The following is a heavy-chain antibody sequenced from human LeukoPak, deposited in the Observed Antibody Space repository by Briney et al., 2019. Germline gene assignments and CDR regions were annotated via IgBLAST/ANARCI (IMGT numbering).Heavy chain of an antibody. V-gene: IGHV4-34*01. CDR2: INHSGST. J-gene: IGHJ6*02. D-gene: IGHD1-26*01. CDR1: GGSFSGYY. Sequence: SETLSLTCAVYGGSFSGYYWSWIRQPPGKGLEWIGEINHSGSTNYNPSLKSRVTISVDTSKNQFSLKLSSVTAADTAVYYCARQPLVGATTKSYYYYYGMDVWGQGTTVTVSS. CDR3: ARQPLVGATTKSYYYYYGMDV.